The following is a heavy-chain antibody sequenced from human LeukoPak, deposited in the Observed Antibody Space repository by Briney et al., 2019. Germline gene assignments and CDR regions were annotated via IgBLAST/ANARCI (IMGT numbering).Heavy chain of an antibody. J-gene: IGHJ5*02. CDR1: GFTFSSYA. D-gene: IGHD3-3*01. V-gene: IGHV3-30*04. Sequence: GGSLRLSCAASGFTFSSYAIHWVRQAPGKGLEWVAVISFDGTHDFYADSVKGRFTISRDNSKNTLYLQMNSLRADDTAVYYCARVAVPDFWSGYSGLQHEYNWFDPWGQGTLVTVSS. CDR3: ARVAVPDFWSGYSGLQHEYNWFDP. CDR2: ISFDGTHD.